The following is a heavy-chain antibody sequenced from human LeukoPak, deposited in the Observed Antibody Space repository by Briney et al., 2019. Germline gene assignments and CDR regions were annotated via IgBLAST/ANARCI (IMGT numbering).Heavy chain of an antibody. CDR2: IYTSGST. CDR1: GGSISNYY. D-gene: IGHD2-15*01. J-gene: IGHJ5*02. CDR3: AKDLSGYCSGGSCYNGRWFDP. V-gene: IGHV4-4*07. Sequence: SETLSLTCIVSGGSISNYYWNWIRQPAGKGLEWIGRIYTSGSTNYNPSLKSRVTISVDTSKNQFSLKLSSVTAADTAVYYCAKDLSGYCSGGSCYNGRWFDPWGQGTLVTVSS.